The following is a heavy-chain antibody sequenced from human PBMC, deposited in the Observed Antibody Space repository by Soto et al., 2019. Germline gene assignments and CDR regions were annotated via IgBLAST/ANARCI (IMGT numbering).Heavy chain of an antibody. CDR3: ARAISGYVT. J-gene: IGHJ5*02. CDR2: INTGNGNT. CDR1: GITYTTYA. D-gene: IGHD5-12*01. V-gene: IGHV1-3*04. Sequence: VQLVKSGAEVKKPGASVKVSCKASGITYTTYAIHWVRQAPGQGLEWMGWINTGNGNTRYSQRFQGRVTLTTDTSANTAYMDLSSLTSEDTAVYYCARAISGYVTWGQGTLITVSS.